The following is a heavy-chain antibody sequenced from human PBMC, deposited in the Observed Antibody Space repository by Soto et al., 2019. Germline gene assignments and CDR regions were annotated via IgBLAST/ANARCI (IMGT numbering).Heavy chain of an antibody. Sequence: ASVKVSCKASGYTLTSYGIRWVRQAPGQGLEWVGWISGYDGNTDYAHKFRGRVTMTTDTSTNTAYMDLRSLRSDDTAVYYCARHNSQWPNWFDPWGQGTPVTVSS. D-gene: IGHD1-1*01. CDR1: GYTLTSYG. CDR3: ARHNSQWPNWFDP. V-gene: IGHV1-18*01. J-gene: IGHJ5*02. CDR2: ISGYDGNT.